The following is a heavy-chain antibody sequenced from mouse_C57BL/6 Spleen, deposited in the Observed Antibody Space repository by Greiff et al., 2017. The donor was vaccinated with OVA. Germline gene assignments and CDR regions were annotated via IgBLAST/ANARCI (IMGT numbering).Heavy chain of an antibody. J-gene: IGHJ3*01. CDR3: ARERDYYGSSPFAY. D-gene: IGHD1-1*01. CDR1: GFTFSSYA. CDR2: ISDGGSYT. V-gene: IGHV5-4*01. Sequence: EVNLVESGGGLVKPGGSLKLSCAASGFTFSSYAMSWVRQTPEKRLEWVATISDGGSYTYYPDNVKGRFTISRDNAKNNLYLQMSHLKSEDTAMYYCARERDYYGSSPFAYWGQGTLVTVSA.